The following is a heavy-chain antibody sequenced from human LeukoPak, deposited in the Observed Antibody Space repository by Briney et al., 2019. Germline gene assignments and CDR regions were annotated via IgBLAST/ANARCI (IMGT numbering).Heavy chain of an antibody. CDR3: AREDSSGPNDY. Sequence: SVTVSCKASGGTFSSYAISWVRQAPGQGLEWMGRIIPILGIANYAQKFQGRVTITADKSTSTAYMELSSLRSEDTAVYYCAREDSSGPNDYWGQGTLVTVSS. V-gene: IGHV1-69*04. D-gene: IGHD3-22*01. CDR1: GGTFSSYA. J-gene: IGHJ4*02. CDR2: IIPILGIA.